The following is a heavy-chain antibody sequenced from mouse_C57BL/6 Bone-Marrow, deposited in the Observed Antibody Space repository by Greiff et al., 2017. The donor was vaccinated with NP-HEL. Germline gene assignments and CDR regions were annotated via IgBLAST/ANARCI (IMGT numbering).Heavy chain of an antibody. Sequence: EVKLMESGGGLVQPGGSMKLSCVASGFTFSNYWMNWVRQSPEKGLEWVAQIRLKSDNYATHYAESVKGRFTISRDDSKSSVYLQMNNLRAEDTGIYYCTRTTVVAHWYFDVWGTGTTVTVSS. D-gene: IGHD1-1*01. J-gene: IGHJ1*03. CDR2: IRLKSDNYAT. CDR3: TRTTVVAHWYFDV. CDR1: GFTFSNYW. V-gene: IGHV6-3*01.